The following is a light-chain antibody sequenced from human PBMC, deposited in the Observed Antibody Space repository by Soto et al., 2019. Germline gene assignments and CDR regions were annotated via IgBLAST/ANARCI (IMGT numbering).Light chain of an antibody. CDR1: QTISIW. CDR2: DAS. Sequence: DIQMTQSPSTLSASVGDRVTITCRARQTISIWLAWYQQKPGKAPKLLIYDASILKSGVPSRFSGSGSGTEFTLTISSLQPDDSATYYCQQYNSYRTFGQGTKVEIK. CDR3: QQYNSYRT. V-gene: IGKV1-5*01. J-gene: IGKJ1*01.